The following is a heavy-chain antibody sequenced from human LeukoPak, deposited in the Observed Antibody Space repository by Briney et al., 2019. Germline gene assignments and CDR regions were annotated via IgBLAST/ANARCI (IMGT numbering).Heavy chain of an antibody. J-gene: IGHJ4*02. CDR2: ISGSGGST. CDR3: AKVSGVYVTGHFDY. CDR1: GFTFSSYA. D-gene: IGHD1-14*01. V-gene: IGHV3-23*01. Sequence: GGSLRLSCAASGFTFSSYAMSWVRQAPGKGRGWVSAISGSGGSTYYADSVKGRFTISRDNSKNTLYLQMNSLRAEDTAVYYCAKVSGVYVTGHFDYWGQGTLVTVSS.